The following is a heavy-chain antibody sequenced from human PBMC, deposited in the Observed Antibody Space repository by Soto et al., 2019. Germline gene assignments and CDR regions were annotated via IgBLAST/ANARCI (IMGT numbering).Heavy chain of an antibody. Sequence: QVQLQQWGAGPLRPLETLSLTCGVSGGSFSGYYWAWIRQSPGKGLEWIGEINDRGSINYNPSLKSRVSISVDTSKNHYSLNRRSVTAADPAVYYCARESHDSLTGPPWVWYFDLWGRGTLVTVSS. CDR2: INDRGSI. D-gene: IGHD3-9*01. CDR1: GGSFSGYY. J-gene: IGHJ2*01. CDR3: ARESHDSLTGPPWVWYFDL. V-gene: IGHV4-34*01.